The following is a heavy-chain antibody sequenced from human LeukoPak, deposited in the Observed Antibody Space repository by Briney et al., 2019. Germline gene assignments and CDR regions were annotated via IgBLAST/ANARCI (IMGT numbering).Heavy chain of an antibody. V-gene: IGHV4-4*07. CDR3: ARQKGSGYDRYFDY. CDR1: GGSISSYY. D-gene: IGHD5-12*01. J-gene: IGHJ4*02. CDR2: IYTSGNT. Sequence: PSETLSLTCTVSGGSISSYYWSWIRQPAGKGLEWIGRIYTSGNTNYNPSLKSRVTMSVDTSKNQFSLKLSSVTAADTAVYYCARQKGSGYDRYFDYWGQGTLVTVSS.